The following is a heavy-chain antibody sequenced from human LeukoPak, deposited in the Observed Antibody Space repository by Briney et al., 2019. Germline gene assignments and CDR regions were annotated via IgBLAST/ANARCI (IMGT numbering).Heavy chain of an antibody. J-gene: IGHJ4*02. CDR1: GFTFSSYA. CDR2: ISGSGGST. D-gene: IGHD3-16*02. CDR3: ATLGWGSMITFGGVIVIPRGEDY. V-gene: IGHV3-23*01. Sequence: GGSLRLSCAASGFTFSSYAMSWVRQAPGKGLVWVSAISGSGGSTYYADSVKGRFTISRDNSKNTLYLQMNSLRAEDTAVYYCATLGWGSMITFGGVIVIPRGEDYWGQGTLVTVSS.